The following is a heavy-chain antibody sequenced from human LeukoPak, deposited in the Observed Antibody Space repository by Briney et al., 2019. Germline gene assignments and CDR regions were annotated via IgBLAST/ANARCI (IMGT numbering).Heavy chain of an antibody. Sequence: GGSLRLSCAASGFTFSDYYMSWIRQAPGKGLEWVSYISSSSSYTNYADSVKGRLTISRDNAKNSLYLQMNSLRAEDTAVYYCARVEVRGDNWFDPWGQGTLVTVSS. D-gene: IGHD3-10*01. V-gene: IGHV3-11*06. CDR2: ISSSSSYT. J-gene: IGHJ5*02. CDR1: GFTFSDYY. CDR3: ARVEVRGDNWFDP.